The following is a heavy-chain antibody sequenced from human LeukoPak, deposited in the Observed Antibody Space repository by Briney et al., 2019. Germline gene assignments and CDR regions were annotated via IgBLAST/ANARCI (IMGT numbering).Heavy chain of an antibody. Sequence: GGSLRLSCAASGFTFSSYCMHWVRQAPGKGLEWVANISYDGSNKYYADSVKGRFTISRDNSKNTLYLQMNSLRAEDTAVYYCAKLCSTSCYGSGSLIDYWGQGTLVTVSS. D-gene: IGHD2-2*01. V-gene: IGHV3-30*18. CDR2: ISYDGSNK. CDR3: AKLCSTSCYGSGSLIDY. J-gene: IGHJ4*02. CDR1: GFTFSSYC.